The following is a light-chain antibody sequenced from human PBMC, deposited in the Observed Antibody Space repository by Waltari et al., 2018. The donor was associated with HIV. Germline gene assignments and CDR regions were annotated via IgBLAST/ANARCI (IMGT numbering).Light chain of an antibody. J-gene: IGKJ5*01. CDR1: ADIDNY. Sequence: DIQLTQSPSFLSASVGDRVTITCRASADIDNYLAWYQQRPGKAPKLQIYGASTLQSGVPSRFSGSGSGTEFTLTIISLQPEDFATYFCQQLSTYPITFGQGTRLEIK. CDR3: QQLSTYPIT. CDR2: GAS. V-gene: IGKV1-9*01.